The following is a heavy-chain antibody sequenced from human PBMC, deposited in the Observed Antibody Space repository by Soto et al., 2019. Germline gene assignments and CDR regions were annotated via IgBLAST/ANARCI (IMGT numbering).Heavy chain of an antibody. D-gene: IGHD1-1*01. Sequence: EVQLVESGGGLVQSGGSLRLSCAASGFTFSNYWMVWVRQAPEKGLVWVSRINNDGTGIRYADSVKGRFTISRDNGKNTLYLQMNSLRVEDTAVYYCATSPSVPGNDWGQGTLVTVSS. V-gene: IGHV3-74*01. CDR1: GFTFSNYW. CDR2: INNDGTGI. J-gene: IGHJ4*02. CDR3: ATSPSVPGND.